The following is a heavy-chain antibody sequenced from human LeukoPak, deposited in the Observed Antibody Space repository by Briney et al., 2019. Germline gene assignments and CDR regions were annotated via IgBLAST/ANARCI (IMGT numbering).Heavy chain of an antibody. CDR1: GYSIFSGHY. V-gene: IGHV4-38-2*02. CDR3: ARVLGRFLEWLPVYFDY. CDR2: IYHSGIT. J-gene: IGHJ4*02. D-gene: IGHD3-3*01. Sequence: SETLSLTCTVSGYSIFSGHYWGWIRQPPGKGLEWIGNIYHSGITYYNPSLKSRVTISVDTSKNQFSLKLSSVTAADTAVYYCARVLGRFLEWLPVYFDYWGQGTLVTVSS.